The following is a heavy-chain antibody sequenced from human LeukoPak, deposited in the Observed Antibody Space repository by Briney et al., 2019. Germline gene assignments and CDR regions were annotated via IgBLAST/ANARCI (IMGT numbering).Heavy chain of an antibody. J-gene: IGHJ3*02. CDR2: INPNSGGT. Sequence: GASVKVSCKASGYTFTGYYMHWVRQAPGQGLEWMGWINPNSGGTNYAQKFQGRVTMTRDTSISTAYMELSRLRSDDTAVYYCARRSHFKSVRGDDAFDIWGQGTMVIVSS. D-gene: IGHD3-10*01. V-gene: IGHV1-2*02. CDR3: ARRSHFKSVRGDDAFDI. CDR1: GYTFTGYY.